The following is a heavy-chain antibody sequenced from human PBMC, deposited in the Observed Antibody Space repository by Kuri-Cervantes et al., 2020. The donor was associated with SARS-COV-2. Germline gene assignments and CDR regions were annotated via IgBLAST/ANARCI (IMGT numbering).Heavy chain of an antibody. Sequence: SVKVSCKASGGTFSSYAISWVRQAPGQGLEWMGGIIPIFGTANYAQKFQGRVTITTDESTSTAYMELSSLRSEDTAVYYCAKGAGDIVATILDYWGQGTLVTVSS. V-gene: IGHV1-69*05. CDR3: AKGAGDIVATILDY. D-gene: IGHD5-12*01. J-gene: IGHJ4*02. CDR2: IIPIFGTA. CDR1: GGTFSSYA.